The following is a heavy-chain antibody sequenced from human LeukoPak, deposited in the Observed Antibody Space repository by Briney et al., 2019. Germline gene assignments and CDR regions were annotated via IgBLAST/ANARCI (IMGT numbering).Heavy chain of an antibody. CDR1: GFTFSSYA. J-gene: IGHJ4*02. V-gene: IGHV3-30-3*01. D-gene: IGHD6-19*01. CDR3: ARDYSSGWAYFDY. CDR2: ISYDGSNK. Sequence: GRSLRLSCAASGFTFSSYAMHWVRQAPGKGLEWVAAISYDGSNKYYADSVKGRFTISRDNSKNTLYLQMNSLRAEDTAVYYCARDYSSGWAYFDYWGQGTLVTVSS.